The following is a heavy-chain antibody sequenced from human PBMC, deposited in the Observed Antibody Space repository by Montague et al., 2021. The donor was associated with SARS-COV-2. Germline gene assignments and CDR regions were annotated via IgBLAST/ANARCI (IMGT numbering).Heavy chain of an antibody. V-gene: IGHV4-39*01. CDR1: GGSISSTTYR. CDR2: ISYSGTT. CDR3: ARQLPSYCSTNKCYPYYFDV. D-gene: IGHD2-2*01. J-gene: IGHJ4*02. Sequence: SETLSLTCTVSGGSISSTTYRWGWIRQPPGQGLEWIGFISYSGTTFYNPSLKSRTSMSVDTPKSQFSLNLTSVTAADTAVYFCARQLPSYCSTNKCYPYYFDVWGQGALVTVSS.